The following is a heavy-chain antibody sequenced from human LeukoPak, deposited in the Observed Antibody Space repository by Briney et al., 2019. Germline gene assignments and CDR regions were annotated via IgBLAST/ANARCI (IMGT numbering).Heavy chain of an antibody. J-gene: IGHJ4*02. CDR2: IWYDGSNK. D-gene: IGHD3-22*01. V-gene: IGHV3-33*01. CDR3: ARDISGYYYFDY. CDR1: GFTFSNYG. Sequence: GGSLRLSCAASGFTFSNYGMHWVRQAPGKGLEWVAVIWYDGSNKYYADSVKGRFIISRDNSKNTLYLQMNSLRAVDTAVYYCARDISGYYYFDYWGQGTLVTVSS.